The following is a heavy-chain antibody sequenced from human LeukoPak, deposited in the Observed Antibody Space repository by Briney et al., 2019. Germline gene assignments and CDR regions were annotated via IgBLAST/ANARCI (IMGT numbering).Heavy chain of an antibody. J-gene: IGHJ6*03. CDR3: ARAYGDYVSHYYYYMDV. V-gene: IGHV3-53*01. D-gene: IGHD4-17*01. Sequence: PGGSLRLSCAASGFIISNYGIHWVRQAPGKGLEWVSVIYSGGSTYYADSVKGRFTISRDNSKNTLYLQMNSLRAEDTAVYYCARAYGDYVSHYYYYMDVWGKGTTVTVSS. CDR1: GFIISNYG. CDR2: IYSGGST.